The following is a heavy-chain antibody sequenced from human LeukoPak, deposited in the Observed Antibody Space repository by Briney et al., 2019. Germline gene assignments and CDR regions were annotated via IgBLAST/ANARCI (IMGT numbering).Heavy chain of an antibody. CDR2: IIPILGIA. CDR1: GGTFSSYA. CDR3: ARVPETTRRYYYGMDV. J-gene: IGHJ6*02. Sequence: GASVKVSCKASGGTFSSYAISWVRQAPGQGLEWMGRIIPILGIANYAQKFQGRVTITADKSTSTAYMEPSSLRSEDTAVYYCARVPETTRRYYYGMDVWGQGTTVTVSS. D-gene: IGHD4-17*01. V-gene: IGHV1-69*04.